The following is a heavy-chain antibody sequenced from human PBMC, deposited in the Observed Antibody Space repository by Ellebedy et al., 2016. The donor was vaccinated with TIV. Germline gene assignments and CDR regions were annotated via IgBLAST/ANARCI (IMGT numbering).Heavy chain of an antibody. J-gene: IGHJ3*02. CDR3: ARVYYDSSGYPLIDAFDI. CDR2: ISAYNGNT. D-gene: IGHD3-22*01. V-gene: IGHV1-18*04. Sequence: AASVKVSCKASGYTFTSYGISWVRQAPGQGLEWMGWISAYNGNTNYAQKLQGRVTMTTDTSTSTAYMELRSLRSDDTAVYYCARVYYDSSGYPLIDAFDIWGQGTMVTVSS. CDR1: GYTFTSYG.